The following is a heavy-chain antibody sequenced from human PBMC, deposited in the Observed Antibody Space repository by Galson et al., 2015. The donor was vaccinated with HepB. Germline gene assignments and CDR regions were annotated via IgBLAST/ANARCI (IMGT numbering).Heavy chain of an antibody. V-gene: IGHV1-46*01. CDR3: AREGGEYCSGGSCYPPVHFDY. J-gene: IGHJ4*02. D-gene: IGHD2-15*01. CDR1: GYTFTSYY. CDR2: INPSGGST. Sequence: SVKVSCKASGYTFTSYYMHWVRQAPGQGLEWMGIINPSGGSTSYAQKFQGRVTMTRDTSTSTVYMELSGLRSEDTDVYYCAREGGEYCSGGSCYPPVHFDYWGQGTLVTVSS.